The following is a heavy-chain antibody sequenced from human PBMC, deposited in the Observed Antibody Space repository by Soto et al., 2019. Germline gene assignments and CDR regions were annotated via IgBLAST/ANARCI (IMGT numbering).Heavy chain of an antibody. J-gene: IGHJ4*02. Sequence: GGSLRLSCVASGFTLSTKTISWVRQSPGKGLEWVSAMSGSGDYIYYSVSVKGRFTISRDNSKRTLFLQMHSLRVEDTAVYCCAQPQWELLEWDQGTLVAASS. CDR1: GFTLSTKT. D-gene: IGHD1-26*01. V-gene: IGHV3-23*01. CDR2: MSGSGDYI. CDR3: AQPQWELLE.